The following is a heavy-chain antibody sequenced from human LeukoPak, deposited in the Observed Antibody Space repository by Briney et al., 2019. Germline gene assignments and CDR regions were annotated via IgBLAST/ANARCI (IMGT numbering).Heavy chain of an antibody. J-gene: IGHJ4*02. CDR1: GYSISSGYY. Sequence: SETLSLTCTVSGYSISSGYYWGWIRQPPGKGLEWIGSIYHSGSTYYNSSLKSRVTISVDTSKNQFSLNLSSVTAADTAVYYCARGGRSSSSLNFDFWGQGTLVTVSS. D-gene: IGHD6-6*01. CDR2: IYHSGST. V-gene: IGHV4-38-2*02. CDR3: ARGGRSSSSLNFDF.